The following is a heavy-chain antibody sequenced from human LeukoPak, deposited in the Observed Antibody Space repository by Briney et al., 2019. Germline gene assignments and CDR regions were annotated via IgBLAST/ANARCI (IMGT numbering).Heavy chain of an antibody. J-gene: IGHJ1*01. D-gene: IGHD3-10*01. CDR1: GFTFSSYA. V-gene: IGHV3-23*01. CDR3: AKDLVAGSYLEYFQH. Sequence: GGSLRLSCAASGFTFSSYAMSWVRQPPGKGLEWFSAISSSGGSTYYADSVKGRFTISRDNSTSTLYLQMNSLRAEDTAVYYCAKDLVAGSYLEYFQHWGQGTPVTVSP. CDR2: ISSSGGST.